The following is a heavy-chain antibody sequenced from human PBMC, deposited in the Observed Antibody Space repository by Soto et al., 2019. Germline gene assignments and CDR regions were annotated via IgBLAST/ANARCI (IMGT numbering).Heavy chain of an antibody. V-gene: IGHV5-10-1*01. Sequence: GASLKISCKGSEYSFTSYWISWVRQMPGKGLEWMGRLDPSDSYTNYSPSFQGHVTISADKSISTAYLQWSSLKASDTAMYYCARHRFIYATSKTYLDCRGKRPQLTVSS. D-gene: IGHD2-8*01. CDR2: LDPSDSYT. J-gene: IGHJ4*01. CDR3: ARHRFIYATSKTYLDC. CDR1: EYSFTSYW.